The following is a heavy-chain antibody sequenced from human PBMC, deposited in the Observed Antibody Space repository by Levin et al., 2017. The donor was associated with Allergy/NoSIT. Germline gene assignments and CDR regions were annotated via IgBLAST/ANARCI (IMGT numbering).Heavy chain of an antibody. CDR1: GFTFSSYA. CDR2: ISYDGSNK. D-gene: IGHD3-10*01. Sequence: GESLKISCAASGFTFSSYAMHWVRQAPGKGLEWVAVISYDGSNKYYADSVKGRFTISRDNSKNTLYLQMNSLRAEDTAVYYCARVREKMVQGPYYYYMDVWGKGTTVTVSS. V-gene: IGHV3-30-3*01. J-gene: IGHJ6*03. CDR3: ARVREKMVQGPYYYYMDV.